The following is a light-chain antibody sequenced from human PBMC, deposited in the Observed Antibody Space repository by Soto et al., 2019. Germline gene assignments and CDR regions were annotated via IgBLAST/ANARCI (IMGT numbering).Light chain of an antibody. CDR3: QQYDNLPT. J-gene: IGKJ2*01. CDR2: DAS. V-gene: IGKV1-33*01. CDR1: QDIANY. Sequence: DIQMTQSPSSLSASLGDRVTITCQASQDIANYLNWYQQKPGKAPKLLIYDASTLETGVPSRFSGSGSGTAFTFTISSLQPEDIATYYCQQYDNLPTFGQGTKLEIK.